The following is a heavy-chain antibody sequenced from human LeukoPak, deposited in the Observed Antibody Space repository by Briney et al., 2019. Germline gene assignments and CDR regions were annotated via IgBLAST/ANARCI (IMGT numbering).Heavy chain of an antibody. V-gene: IGHV1-18*01. J-gene: IGHJ5*02. Sequence: ASVKVSCKASGYTFTSYGISWVRQAPGQGLEWMGWISAYNGNTNYAQNLQGRVTLTTDTSTSTAYMELRSLRSEDTAVYYCARMSYYDSSGDNWFDPWGQGTLVTVSS. CDR3: ARMSYYDSSGDNWFDP. CDR1: GYTFTSYG. D-gene: IGHD3-22*01. CDR2: ISAYNGNT.